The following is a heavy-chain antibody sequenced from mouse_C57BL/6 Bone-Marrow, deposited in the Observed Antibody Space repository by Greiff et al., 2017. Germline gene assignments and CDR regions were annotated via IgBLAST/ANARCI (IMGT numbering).Heavy chain of an antibody. D-gene: IGHD1-1*01. J-gene: IGHJ2*01. CDR1: GYTFTSSG. CDR2: IYPRSGNT. V-gene: IGHV1-81*01. CDR3: AIRLYYFDY. Sequence: VQLQQSGAELARPGASVKLSCKASGYTFTSSGISWVKQRTGQGLEWIGEIYPRSGNTYYNAKFKGKATLTADKSSSTAYRELRSLTSEDSAVYFCAIRLYYFDYWGQGTTLTVSS.